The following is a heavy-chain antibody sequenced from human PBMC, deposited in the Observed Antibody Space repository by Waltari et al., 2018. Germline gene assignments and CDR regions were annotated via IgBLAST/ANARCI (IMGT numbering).Heavy chain of an antibody. V-gene: IGHV3-7*01. D-gene: IGHD3-22*01. CDR3: ATMNARGWPFDY. Sequence: EVQLVESGGGLVQPGGSLRLSCAASGFTFSRHWMSWVSQAPGKGLEAVANIKQNGSEKDYVDSVKVRVTISRDNAKNSLYLQMNSLRAEDTSVYYCATMNARGWPFDYWGQGTPVTVSS. J-gene: IGHJ4*02. CDR2: IKQNGSEK. CDR1: GFTFSRHW.